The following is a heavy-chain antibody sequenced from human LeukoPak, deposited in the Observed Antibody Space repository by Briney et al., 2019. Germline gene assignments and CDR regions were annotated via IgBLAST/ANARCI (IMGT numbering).Heavy chain of an antibody. CDR2: INPNSGGT. D-gene: IGHD1-26*01. V-gene: IGHV1-2*02. Sequence: ASVKVSCKASGYTFTGYYMHWVRQAPGQGLEWMEWINPNSGGTNYAQKFQGRVTMTRDTSISTAYMELSRLRSDDTAVYYCARGLGLSVGATQVDYWGQGTLVTVSS. J-gene: IGHJ4*02. CDR3: ARGLGLSVGATQVDY. CDR1: GYTFTGYY.